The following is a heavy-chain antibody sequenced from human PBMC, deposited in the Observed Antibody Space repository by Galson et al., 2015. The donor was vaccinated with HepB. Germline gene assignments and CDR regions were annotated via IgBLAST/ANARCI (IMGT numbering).Heavy chain of an antibody. V-gene: IGHV4-30-4*01. J-gene: IGHJ6*03. D-gene: IGHD3-22*01. CDR3: ARVGGYYGQYYMDV. CDR1: GGSISDGDYY. CDR2: IYYSGTS. Sequence: TLSLTCTVSGGSISDGDYYWSWIRQPPGKGLEWIGYIYYSGTSYYNPSLETRVTISVDTSRNQFSLKLRSVTAADTAVYYCARVGGYYGQYYMDVWDKGSTVTVSS.